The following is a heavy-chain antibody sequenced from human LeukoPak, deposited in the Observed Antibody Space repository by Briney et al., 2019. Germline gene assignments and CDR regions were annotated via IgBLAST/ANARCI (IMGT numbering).Heavy chain of an antibody. V-gene: IGHV1-8*01. Sequence: ASVKVSCKASGYTFTSYDINWVRQATGQGLEWMGWMNPNSGNTGYAQKFQGRVTMTRNTSISTAYMELSSLRSEDTAVYYCARVKNRVGWNSYGWTKPFDYWGQGTLVTVSS. CDR3: ARVKNRVGWNSYGWTKPFDY. CDR2: MNPNSGNT. CDR1: GYTFTSYD. J-gene: IGHJ4*02. D-gene: IGHD5-18*01.